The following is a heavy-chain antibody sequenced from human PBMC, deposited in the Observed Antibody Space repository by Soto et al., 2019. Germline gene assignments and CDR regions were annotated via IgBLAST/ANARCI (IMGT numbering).Heavy chain of an antibody. J-gene: IGHJ4*02. CDR3: ARFVGYGGDDYYFDY. D-gene: IGHD5-12*01. Sequence: QVQLVESGGGVVQPGRSLRLSCAASGFTFSTYAMHWVRQAPVKGLEWVAVISRDGTNKYHADSVKGRFTISRDNSKNTMYLQMNSLRAEDTAMYYCARFVGYGGDDYYFDYWGQGTLVTVSS. CDR1: GFTFSTYA. V-gene: IGHV3-30-3*01. CDR2: ISRDGTNK.